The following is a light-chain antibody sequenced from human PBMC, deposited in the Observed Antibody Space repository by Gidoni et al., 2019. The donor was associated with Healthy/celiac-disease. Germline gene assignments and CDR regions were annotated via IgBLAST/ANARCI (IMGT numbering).Light chain of an antibody. J-gene: IGKJ4*01. CDR1: QSVSSY. CDR2: DAS. Sequence: EIVLTQSPSTLSLSPGERATLSCRASQSVSSYLAGYQQKPGQAPFLLIYDASNRAPGIPARLSGSGSGTDFTLTISSREPEDFAVYYCQQRSNWPPELTFGGGTKVEIK. CDR3: QQRSNWPPELT. V-gene: IGKV3-11*01.